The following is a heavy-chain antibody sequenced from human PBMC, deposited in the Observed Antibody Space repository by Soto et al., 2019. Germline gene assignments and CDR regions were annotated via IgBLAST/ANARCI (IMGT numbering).Heavy chain of an antibody. CDR3: ATSTSHAYSSGWFDY. CDR1: GYTLTELS. J-gene: IGHJ4*02. D-gene: IGHD6-19*01. Sequence: ASVKVSCKVSGYTLTELSMHWVRQAPGKGLEWMGGFDPEDGETIYAQKFQGRVTMTEDTSTDTAYMELSSLRSEDTAVYYCATSTSHAYSSGWFDYWGQGTLVTVSS. V-gene: IGHV1-24*01. CDR2: FDPEDGET.